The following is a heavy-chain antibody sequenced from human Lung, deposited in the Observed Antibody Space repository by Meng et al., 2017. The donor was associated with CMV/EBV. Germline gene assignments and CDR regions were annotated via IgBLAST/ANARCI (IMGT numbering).Heavy chain of an antibody. CDR1: GFSLSTSGMR. Sequence: SGPTLVXPTQTLTLTCTFSGFSLSTSGMRVSWIRQPPGQALEWLARIDWDDDKFYNTSLKTRLTVSKDTSANQVVFTMTNMDPVDTATYYCARFQIGYVGAFDIWGPGTMVXVS. CDR3: ARFQIGYVGAFDI. J-gene: IGHJ3*02. CDR2: IDWDDDK. V-gene: IGHV2-70D*14. D-gene: IGHD5-12*01.